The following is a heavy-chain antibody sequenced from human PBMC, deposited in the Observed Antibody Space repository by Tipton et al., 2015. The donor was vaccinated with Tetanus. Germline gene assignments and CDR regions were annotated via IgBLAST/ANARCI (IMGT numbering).Heavy chain of an antibody. CDR3: VRHEGGPRIRMVGGVRGPYFDH. V-gene: IGHV4-61*08. D-gene: IGHD3-10*01. CDR1: GGSLRGGDYH. CDR2: VSSSGRT. J-gene: IGHJ4*02. Sequence: GLVKPSETLSLTCSVTGGSLRGGDYHWSWIRQPPGKGLEWLAYVSSSGRTNSNYDLKSRITTSHDTSKNQFFLRLTSVTAADTAVYYCVRHEGGPRIRMVGGVRGPYFDHWGQGSLVTVSS.